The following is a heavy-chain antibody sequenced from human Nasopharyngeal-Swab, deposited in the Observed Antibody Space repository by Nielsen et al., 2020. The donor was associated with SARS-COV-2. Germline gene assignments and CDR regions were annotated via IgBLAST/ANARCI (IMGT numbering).Heavy chain of an antibody. CDR3: ARAPYDFWSGYSMYYFDY. CDR2: IYPGDSDT. J-gene: IGHJ4*02. D-gene: IGHD3-3*01. V-gene: IGHV5-51*01. Sequence: VRQMPGKGLEWMGIIYPGDSDTRYSPSFQGQVTISADKSISTAYLQWSSLKASDTAMCYCARAPYDFWSGYSMYYFDYWGQGTLVTVSS.